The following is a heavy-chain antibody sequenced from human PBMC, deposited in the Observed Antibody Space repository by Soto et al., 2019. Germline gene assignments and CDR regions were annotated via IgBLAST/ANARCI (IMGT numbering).Heavy chain of an antibody. CDR2: INPNSGGT. CDR3: ARGTTVVTRGSYYYGMDV. CDR1: GYTFTGYY. V-gene: IGHV1-2*02. J-gene: IGHJ6*02. D-gene: IGHD4-17*01. Sequence: QVQLVQSGAEVKKPGASVKVSCKASGYTFTGYYMHWVRQAPGQGLEWMGWINPNSGGTNYAQKFQGRVTMTRDTSISTAYMELSRLRSDDTAVYYCARGTTVVTRGSYYYGMDVWGQGTTVTVSS.